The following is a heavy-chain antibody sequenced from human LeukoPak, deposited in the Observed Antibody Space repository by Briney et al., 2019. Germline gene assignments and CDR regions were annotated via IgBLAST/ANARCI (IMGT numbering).Heavy chain of an antibody. V-gene: IGHV3-23*01. CDR2: ISGSGGST. CDR3: AKTIGYYYDSSGYYEDY. D-gene: IGHD3-22*01. CDR1: GFTFSSYA. J-gene: IGHJ4*02. Sequence: PGGSLRLSCATSGFTFSSYAMSWVRQAPGKGLEWVSAISGSGGSTYYADSVKGRFTISRDNSKNTLYLQMNSLRAEDTAVYYCAKTIGYYYDSSGYYEDYWGQGTLVTVSS.